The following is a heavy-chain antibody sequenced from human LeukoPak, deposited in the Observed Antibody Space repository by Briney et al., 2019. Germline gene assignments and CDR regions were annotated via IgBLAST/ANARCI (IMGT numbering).Heavy chain of an antibody. Sequence: GGSLRLSCAASGFTFNNYGLSWVRQAPGKGLEWVSAISGSGVITYYADSVKGRFTISRDNSKNTLYLQMNSLRAEDTAVYYCSKWKAIVLVPEARSPIDYWGQGTLVTVSS. CDR3: SKWKAIVLVPEARSPIDY. V-gene: IGHV3-23*01. CDR2: ISGSGVIT. J-gene: IGHJ4*02. CDR1: GFTFNNYG. D-gene: IGHD2-2*01.